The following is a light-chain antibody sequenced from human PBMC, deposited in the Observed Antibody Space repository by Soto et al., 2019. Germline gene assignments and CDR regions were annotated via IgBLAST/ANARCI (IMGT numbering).Light chain of an antibody. J-gene: IGKJ2*01. CDR2: GAS. V-gene: IGKV3-20*01. Sequence: EIVWTQSPGNLSLSPGERATLSCRASPSVSSSYVAWYQQKPGQAPRLLIYGASSRATGIPDRFSGSGSGTDFTLTINRLELEDFAVYYCHQYGSSPYTFGQGTKLEI. CDR3: HQYGSSPYT. CDR1: PSVSSSY.